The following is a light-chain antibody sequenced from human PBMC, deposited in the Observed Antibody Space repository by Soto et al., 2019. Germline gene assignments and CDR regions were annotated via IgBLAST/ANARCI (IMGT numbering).Light chain of an antibody. V-gene: IGLV2-14*01. J-gene: IGLJ1*01. Sequence: QSALTQPASVSGSPGQSITISCTGTSSDVGGYHDVSWYQQHPGKAPKLMIFEVSNRPSGVSNRFSGSKSGNTASLTISGLQAEDEADYYCSSYTSSSTQVFGTGTKLTVL. CDR3: SSYTSSSTQV. CDR1: SSDVGGYHD. CDR2: EVS.